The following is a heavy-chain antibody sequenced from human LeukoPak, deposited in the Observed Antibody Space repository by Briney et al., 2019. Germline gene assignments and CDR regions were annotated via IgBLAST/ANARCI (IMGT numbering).Heavy chain of an antibody. CDR3: ASDATMVRGAPHY. D-gene: IGHD3-10*01. V-gene: IGHV1-69*05. CDR1: GGTFSSYA. Sequence: SVKVSCKASGGTFSSYAISWVRQAPGQGLEWMGRIIPIFGTANYAQKFQGRVTITTDESTSTAYIELSSLRSEDTAVYYCASDATMVRGAPHYWGQGTLVTVSS. CDR2: IIPIFGTA. J-gene: IGHJ4*02.